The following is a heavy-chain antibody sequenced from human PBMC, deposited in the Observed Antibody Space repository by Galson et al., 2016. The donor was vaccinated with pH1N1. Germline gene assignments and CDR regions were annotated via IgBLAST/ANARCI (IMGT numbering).Heavy chain of an antibody. Sequence: PALVKPTQTLTLTCTFSGFSVNSSGMGVGWIRQPPGQALEWLAVIYWDDDKRYSLSLKSRHTISKDTSKNQVVLTMTNMDPVDTGTYYCAHREVMITNAFDFWGRGTMVTVSS. CDR1: GFSVNSSGMG. CDR2: IYWDDDK. D-gene: IGHD3-10*01. J-gene: IGHJ3*01. V-gene: IGHV2-5*08. CDR3: AHREVMITNAFDF.